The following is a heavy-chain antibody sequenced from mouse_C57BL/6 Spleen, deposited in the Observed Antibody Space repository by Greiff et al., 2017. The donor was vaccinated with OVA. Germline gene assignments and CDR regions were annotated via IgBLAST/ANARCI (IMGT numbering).Heavy chain of an antibody. V-gene: IGHV2-2*01. CDR3: ARNFDAMDY. CDR2: IWSGGST. CDR1: GFSLTSYG. Sequence: QVQLQQSGPGLVQPSQSLSITCTVSGFSLTSYGVHWVRQSPGKGLAWLGVIWSGGSTDYTAAVISRLSISKDNSKSQVFFKMNSLQADDTAIYYCARNFDAMDYWGQGTSVTVSS. J-gene: IGHJ4*01.